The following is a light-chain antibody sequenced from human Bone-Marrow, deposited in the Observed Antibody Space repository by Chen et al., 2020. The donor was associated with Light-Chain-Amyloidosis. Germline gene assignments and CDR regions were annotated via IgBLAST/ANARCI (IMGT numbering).Light chain of an antibody. CDR1: SSDVGGDNH. CDR2: EVT. Sequence: QSALTQPASVSGSPGPSITISCTGTSSDVGGDNHVSWYQQHPDKAPKLMIYEVTNRPSCVPDRFSGSKSDNTASLTNSGLQTEYEADYYCSSYTITNTLVFGSETRVTVL. J-gene: IGLJ1*01. CDR3: SSYTITNTLV. V-gene: IGLV2-14*01.